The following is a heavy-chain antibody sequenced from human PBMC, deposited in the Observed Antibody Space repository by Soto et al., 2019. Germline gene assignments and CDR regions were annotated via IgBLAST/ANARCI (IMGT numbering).Heavy chain of an antibody. J-gene: IGHJ6*02. Sequence: QVQLVQSGAEVKKPGASVKVSCKASGYTFTSYGISWVRQAPRQGLEWMGWISAYNGNTNYAQKLQGRVTMTTDTSTSTADLELRSLRSDDTAVYYCARLYCISTSCYVGMDVWGQGTTVTVSS. CDR3: ARLYCISTSCYVGMDV. CDR1: GYTFTSYG. V-gene: IGHV1-18*01. CDR2: ISAYNGNT. D-gene: IGHD2-2*01.